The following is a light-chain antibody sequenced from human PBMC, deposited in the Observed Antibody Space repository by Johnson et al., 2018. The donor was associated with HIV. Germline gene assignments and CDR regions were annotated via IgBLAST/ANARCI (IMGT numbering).Light chain of an antibody. CDR3: GTWDRSLTSYV. Sequence: QSVLTQPPSVSAAPGQTVTISCSGSSSNVGSSFVSWYRQVPGTAPKLLIYDNNKRPSGIPGRFSGSKYGTSATLGITGLQTGDEADYYCGTWDRSLTSYVFRAGNKVTVL. V-gene: IGLV1-51*01. J-gene: IGLJ1*01. CDR1: SSNVGSSF. CDR2: DNN.